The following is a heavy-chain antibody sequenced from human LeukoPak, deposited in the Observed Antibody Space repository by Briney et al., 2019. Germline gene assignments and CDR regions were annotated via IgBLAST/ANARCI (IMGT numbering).Heavy chain of an antibody. CDR1: GFPFSDYY. CDR2: MSSAGRTI. D-gene: IGHD6-13*01. CDR3: AKYHTSSSSWSGRYFDY. Sequence: PGGSLRLSCAASGFPFSDYYMSWIRQAPGKGLEWVAFMSSAGRTIYYADSVKGRFTISRDNAKNSLFLQMNSLRGEDTALYYCAKYHTSSSSWSGRYFDYWGQGTLVTVSS. V-gene: IGHV3-11*01. J-gene: IGHJ4*02.